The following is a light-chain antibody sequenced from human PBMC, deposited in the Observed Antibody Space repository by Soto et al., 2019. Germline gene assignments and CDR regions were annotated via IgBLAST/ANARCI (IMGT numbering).Light chain of an antibody. Sequence: EILMTQSPSSLSASLGDRATLSCRASQGVSSNLAWYQQHPGPAPRLLIYSASAPATGISARFSGSGSGTEFTLTICSLQSEDSAVYYCQQYSSWPPFTFGRGTKVEVK. V-gene: IGKV3D-15*01. CDR3: QQYSSWPPFT. CDR1: QGVSSN. CDR2: SAS. J-gene: IGKJ4*01.